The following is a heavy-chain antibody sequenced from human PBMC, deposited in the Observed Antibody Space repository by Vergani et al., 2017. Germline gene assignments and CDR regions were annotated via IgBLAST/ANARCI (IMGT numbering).Heavy chain of an antibody. CDR3: ARVGTRQVRGVIGWFDP. V-gene: IGHV1-2*02. Sequence: QVQLVQSGAEVKKPGASVKVSCKASGYTFTGYYMHWVRQAPGQGLEWMGWINPNSGGTNYAQKFQGRVTMTRDTSISPAYMELSRLRSDDTAVYYCARVGTRQVRGVIGWFDPWGQGTLVTVSS. D-gene: IGHD3-10*01. J-gene: IGHJ5*02. CDR1: GYTFTGYY. CDR2: INPNSGGT.